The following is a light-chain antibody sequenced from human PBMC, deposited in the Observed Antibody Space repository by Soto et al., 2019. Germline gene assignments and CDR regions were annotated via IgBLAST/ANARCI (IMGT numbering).Light chain of an antibody. CDR1: QSISSW. CDR3: QQYNSYGT. Sequence: DIQMTQSPSALSASVGDRVTITCRASQSISSWLAWYQQKPGKAPKLLIYKASSLESGVPPRFSGSGSGTEFTLTISSLQPDDFATYYCQQYNSYGTFGQGTKVDIK. J-gene: IGKJ1*01. CDR2: KAS. V-gene: IGKV1-5*03.